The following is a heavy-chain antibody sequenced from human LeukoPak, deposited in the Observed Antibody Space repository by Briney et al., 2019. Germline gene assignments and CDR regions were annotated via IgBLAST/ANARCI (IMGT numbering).Heavy chain of an antibody. J-gene: IGHJ4*02. V-gene: IGHV3-23*01. Sequence: GGSLRLSCAASGFAFSTYAMTWVRQAPERGLQWVSTISTSGRATYYADSVEGRFTISRDNSKNTLYLQMNSLRADDTAVYYCAKARGSSVYEQFDYWGQGTQVTVSP. CDR2: ISTSGRAT. D-gene: IGHD5/OR15-5a*01. CDR1: GFAFSTYA. CDR3: AKARGSSVYEQFDY.